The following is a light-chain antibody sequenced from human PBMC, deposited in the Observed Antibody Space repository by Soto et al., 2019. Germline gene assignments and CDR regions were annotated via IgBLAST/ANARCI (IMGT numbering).Light chain of an antibody. CDR1: ESIDSW. CDR2: KAS. V-gene: IGKV1-5*03. Sequence: DIQLTPSPPNLSATVGHGDTSACRASESIDSWLAWHQQKPGRAPKLLISKASSLESGVPSRFSGSGFGTEFTLTISSLQPDDFATYYCKQYNSYREFGQGTKVDIK. CDR3: KQYNSYRE. J-gene: IGKJ1*01.